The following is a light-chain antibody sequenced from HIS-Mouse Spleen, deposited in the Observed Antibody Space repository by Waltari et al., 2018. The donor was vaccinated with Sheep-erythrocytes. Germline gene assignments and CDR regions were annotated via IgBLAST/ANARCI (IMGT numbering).Light chain of an antibody. CDR1: QSLVYSDGNTY. CDR2: KVC. CDR3: MQGTHWPPT. Sequence: DVVMTQSPLSLPVTLGQPASISCRSSQSLVYSDGNTYLNWFQQRPGQSPRRLSVKVCNRDAGVPDRTSGSGQGTDFTQKISRVEAGDVEVYYCMQGTHWPPTFGQGTKVEIK. J-gene: IGKJ1*01. V-gene: IGKV2-30*01.